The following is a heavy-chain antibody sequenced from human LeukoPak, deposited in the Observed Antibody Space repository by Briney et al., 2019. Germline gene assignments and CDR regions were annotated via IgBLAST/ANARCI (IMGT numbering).Heavy chain of an antibody. D-gene: IGHD3-10*01. V-gene: IGHV5-51*01. Sequence: GASLKISCKGSGSRFTSYWIGWVRPMPGKGLGWMGIIYPGDSDTRYSPSFQGQVTISADKSISTAYLQWSSLKASDTAMYYCARLSEDYGSGSYSNYFDYWGQGTLVTVSS. CDR1: GSRFTSYW. CDR2: IYPGDSDT. J-gene: IGHJ4*02. CDR3: ARLSEDYGSGSYSNYFDY.